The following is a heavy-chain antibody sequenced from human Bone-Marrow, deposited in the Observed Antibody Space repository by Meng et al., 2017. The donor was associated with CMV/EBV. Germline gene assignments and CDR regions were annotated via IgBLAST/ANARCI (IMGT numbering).Heavy chain of an antibody. CDR3: ARAQEVVVQAAVDY. CDR2: ISYDGSNK. CDR1: GFTFSSYA. V-gene: IGHV3-30-3*01. Sequence: GESLKISCAASGFTFSSYAMHWVRQAPGKGLEWVAVISYDGSNKYYADSVKGRFTISRDNSKNTLYMQMNSLRAEDTAVYYCARAQEVVVQAAVDYWGQGTLVTVSS. J-gene: IGHJ4*02. D-gene: IGHD2-2*01.